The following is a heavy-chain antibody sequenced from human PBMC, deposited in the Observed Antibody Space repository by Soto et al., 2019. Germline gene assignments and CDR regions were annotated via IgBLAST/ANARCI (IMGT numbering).Heavy chain of an antibody. CDR1: GYSFTSYW. CDR2: IDPSDSYT. CDR3: ARGAGISPSHYYYGMDV. V-gene: IGHV5-10-1*01. D-gene: IGHD6-19*01. J-gene: IGHJ6*02. Sequence: GESLQISCKGSGYSFTSYWISWVRQMPGKGLEWMGRIDPSDSYTNYSPSFQGHVTISADKSISTAYLQWSSLKASDTAMYYCARGAGISPSHYYYGMDVWGQGTTVTVSS.